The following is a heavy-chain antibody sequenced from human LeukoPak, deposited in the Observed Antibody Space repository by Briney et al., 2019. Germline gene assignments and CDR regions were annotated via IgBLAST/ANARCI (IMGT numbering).Heavy chain of an antibody. CDR3: ARGFMTIMKLFFDY. CDR1: GGSFSGYY. J-gene: IGHJ4*02. D-gene: IGHD3-16*01. CDR2: INHSGST. V-gene: IGHV4-34*01. Sequence: PSETLSLTCAVYGGSFSGYYWSWIRQPPGKGLEWIGEINHSGSTNYNPSLKSRVTISVDTSKNQFSLKLSSVTAADTAVYYCARGFMTIMKLFFDYWGQGTLVTVSS.